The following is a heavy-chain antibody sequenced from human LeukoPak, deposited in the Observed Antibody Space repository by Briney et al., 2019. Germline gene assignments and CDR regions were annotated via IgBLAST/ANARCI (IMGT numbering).Heavy chain of an antibody. D-gene: IGHD3-3*01. V-gene: IGHV3-21*01. CDR1: GFTFSSYS. Sequence: PGGSLGLSCAASGFTFSSYSMNWVRQAPGKGLEWVSSISSSSSYIYYADSVKGRFTISRDNAKNSLYLQMNSLRAEDTAVYYCARVKYYDFGGNTWYGMDVWGQGTTVTVSS. J-gene: IGHJ6*02. CDR3: ARVKYYDFGGNTWYGMDV. CDR2: ISSSSSYI.